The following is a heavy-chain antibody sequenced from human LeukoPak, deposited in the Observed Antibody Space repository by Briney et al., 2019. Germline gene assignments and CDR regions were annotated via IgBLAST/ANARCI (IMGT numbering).Heavy chain of an antibody. D-gene: IGHD4/OR15-4a*01. CDR2: TNWNGGST. CDR3: ARGPANHYGMDV. Sequence: GGSLRLSCAASGFTFDDYGMSWVRQAPGKGLDLVSGTNWNGGSTSYADSVKGRFTISRNNAKYSLYLQMNSLRVEDTALYHCARGPANHYGMDVWGQGTTVTVSS. J-gene: IGHJ6*02. CDR1: GFTFDDYG. V-gene: IGHV3-20*01.